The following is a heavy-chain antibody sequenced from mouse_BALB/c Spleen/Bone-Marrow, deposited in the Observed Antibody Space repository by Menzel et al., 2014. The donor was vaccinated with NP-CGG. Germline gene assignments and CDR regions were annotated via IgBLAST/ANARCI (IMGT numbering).Heavy chain of an antibody. Sequence: VQLQQSGAELVRPGASVKISCKASGYAFSRSWMNWVKQRPGQGLEWIGQIYPGDDDTNYSGKFKGRATLTADKSSGIACMQLSSLTSEDSAVYCCAGSTPLAYWGQGTLVTVSA. CDR1: GYAFSRSW. CDR3: AGSTPLAY. D-gene: IGHD1-1*01. J-gene: IGHJ3*01. CDR2: IYPGDDDT. V-gene: IGHV1-80*01.